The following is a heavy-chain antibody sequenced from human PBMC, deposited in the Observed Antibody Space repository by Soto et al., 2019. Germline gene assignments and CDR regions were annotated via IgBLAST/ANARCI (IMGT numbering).Heavy chain of an antibody. V-gene: IGHV1-69*13. CDR3: ARALYDSSGYRPTAAFDI. D-gene: IGHD3-22*01. J-gene: IGHJ3*02. CDR1: GGTFSSYA. CDR2: IIPIFGTA. Sequence: SVKVSCKASGGTFSSYAISWVRQAPGQGLEWMGGIIPIFGTANYAQKFQGRVTITADESTSTAYMELSSLRSEDTAVYYCARALYDSSGYRPTAAFDIWGQGTMVTVSS.